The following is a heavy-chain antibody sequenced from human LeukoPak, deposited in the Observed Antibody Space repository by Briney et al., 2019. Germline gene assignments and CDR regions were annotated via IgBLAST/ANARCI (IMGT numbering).Heavy chain of an antibody. CDR2: INHSGST. D-gene: IGHD2-2*01. Sequence: SETLSLTCAVYGGSFSGYYWSWIRQPPGKGLEWIGEINHSGSTNYNPSLKSRVTISVDTSKNQFSLKLSSVTAADTAVHYCARGRVRGYCSSTSCYYYYGMDVWGQGTTVTVSS. J-gene: IGHJ6*02. CDR3: ARGRVRGYCSSTSCYYYYGMDV. V-gene: IGHV4-34*01. CDR1: GGSFSGYY.